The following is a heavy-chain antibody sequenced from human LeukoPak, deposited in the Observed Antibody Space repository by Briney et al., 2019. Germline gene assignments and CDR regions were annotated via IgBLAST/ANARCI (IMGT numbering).Heavy chain of an antibody. J-gene: IGHJ4*02. V-gene: IGHV7-4-1*02. CDR1: GYTFTSYA. Sequence: ASVKVSCKASGYTFTSYAMNWVRQAPGQGLEWMGWINTNTGNPTYAQGFTGRFVFSLDTSVSTAYLQISSLKAEDTAVYYCARGAQQQLVRWSDYWGQGTLVTVSS. CDR2: INTNTGNP. CDR3: ARGAQQQLVRWSDY. D-gene: IGHD6-13*01.